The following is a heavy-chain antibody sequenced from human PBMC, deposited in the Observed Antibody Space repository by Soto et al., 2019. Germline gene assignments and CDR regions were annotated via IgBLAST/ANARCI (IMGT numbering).Heavy chain of an antibody. J-gene: IGHJ6*03. D-gene: IGHD3-10*01. CDR3: ARSPGFGGITYYYYYYMDV. CDR2: IYYSGST. V-gene: IGHV4-59*08. CDR1: GGSISSYY. Sequence: SETLSLTCTVSGGSISSYYWSWIRQPPGKGLEWIGYIYYSGSTNYNPSLKSRVTISVDTSKNQCSLKLSSVTAADTAVYYCARSPGFGGITYYYYYYMDVWGKGTTVTVSS.